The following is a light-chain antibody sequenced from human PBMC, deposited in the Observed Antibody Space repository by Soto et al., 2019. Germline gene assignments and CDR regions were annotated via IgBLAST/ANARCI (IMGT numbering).Light chain of an antibody. CDR2: DAS. V-gene: IGKV1-9*01. CDR1: QGISSN. Sequence: DIQLTQSPSFLSASVGDRITITCRASQGISSNLAWYQQKPGKAPKVLIYDASTLQTGVPSRFSGSGSGTEFTLTVTSLQPEDFATYYCQQVNTYPRTFGGGTKVEIK. CDR3: QQVNTYPRT. J-gene: IGKJ4*01.